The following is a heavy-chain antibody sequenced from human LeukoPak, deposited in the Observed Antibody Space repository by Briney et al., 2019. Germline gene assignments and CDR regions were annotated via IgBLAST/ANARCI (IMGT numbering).Heavy chain of an antibody. V-gene: IGHV4-34*01. D-gene: IGHD1-26*01. CDR1: GGSFSGYY. J-gene: IGHJ3*02. CDR2: INHSGST. CDR3: ARVGELGAFDI. Sequence: SETLSLTCAVYGGSFSGYYWSWIRQPPGKGLEWIGEINHSGSTNYNPSLKSRVTISVDTSKNQFSLKLSSVTAADTAVYYCARVGELGAFDIWGQGTMVTVSS.